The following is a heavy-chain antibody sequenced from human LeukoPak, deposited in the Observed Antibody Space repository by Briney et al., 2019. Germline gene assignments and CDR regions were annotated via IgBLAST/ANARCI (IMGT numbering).Heavy chain of an antibody. J-gene: IGHJ4*02. CDR1: GGSISSGDYY. CDR2: IYYSGST. CDR3: AGIVVVVGSPYFDY. Sequence: PSETLSLTCTVSGGSISSGDYYWSWIRQPPGKGLEWIGYIYYSGSTYYNPSLKSRVTISVDTSKNRFSLKLSSVTAADTAVYYCAGIVVVVGSPYFDYWGQGTLVTVSS. V-gene: IGHV4-30-4*01. D-gene: IGHD2-15*01.